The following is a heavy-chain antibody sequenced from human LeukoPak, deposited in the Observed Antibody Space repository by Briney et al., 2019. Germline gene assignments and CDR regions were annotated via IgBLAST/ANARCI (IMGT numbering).Heavy chain of an antibody. V-gene: IGHV1-18*01. J-gene: IGHJ4*01. CDR1: GYTSTSHG. CDR3: ARDKAHRGIDY. CDR2: ISFYNGNT. Sequence: GSVNVSREASGYTSTSHGIRWVRQAPGQGLEWMGWISFYNGNTNYAQKFQGRMTMTTDTSTSTAYMELRSLRSDDTAVYYCARDKAHRGIDYWGDGTLVIVSS. D-gene: IGHD3-10*01.